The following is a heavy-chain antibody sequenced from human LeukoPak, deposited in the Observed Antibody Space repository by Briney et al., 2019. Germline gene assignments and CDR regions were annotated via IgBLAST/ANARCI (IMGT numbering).Heavy chain of an antibody. J-gene: IGHJ4*02. D-gene: IGHD3-10*01. CDR2: INSASSAI. Sequence: GGSLRLSCAASGFSFNDHSMNWVRQAPGKRLEWLSYINSASSAIYYADSVKGRFTISRDNAKNSLYLQMNSLRAEDTAIYYCARGVSYEDSWGQGTLVTVSS. CDR3: ARGVSYEDS. CDR1: GFSFNDHS. V-gene: IGHV3-48*01.